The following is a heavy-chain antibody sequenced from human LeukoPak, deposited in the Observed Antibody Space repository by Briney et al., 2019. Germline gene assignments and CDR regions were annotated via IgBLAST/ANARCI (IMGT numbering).Heavy chain of an antibody. D-gene: IGHD6-19*01. Sequence: SVKVSCKASGGTFSSYAISWVRQAPGQGLEWMGRIIPILGIANYAQKFQGRVTITADKSTSTAYMELSSLRSEDTAVYYCARLTRPDSSGWDWGQGTLVTVSS. J-gene: IGHJ4*02. CDR3: ARLTRPDSSGWD. CDR2: IIPILGIA. V-gene: IGHV1-69*04. CDR1: GGTFSSYA.